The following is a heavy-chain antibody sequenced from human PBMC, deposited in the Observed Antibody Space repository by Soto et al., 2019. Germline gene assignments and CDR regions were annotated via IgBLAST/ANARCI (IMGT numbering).Heavy chain of an antibody. Sequence: QVQLVQSGAEVKKPGSSVTVSCKASGGTFSSYTISWVRQAPGQGLEWMGGIIPIFGTANYAQKFQGRVTISADESTSTGYMELSSLRSEDTAVYYCARGNHRWLQVWYFDLWGRGTLVTVSS. V-gene: IGHV1-69*12. CDR3: ARGNHRWLQVWYFDL. D-gene: IGHD5-12*01. CDR2: IIPIFGTA. CDR1: GGTFSSYT. J-gene: IGHJ2*01.